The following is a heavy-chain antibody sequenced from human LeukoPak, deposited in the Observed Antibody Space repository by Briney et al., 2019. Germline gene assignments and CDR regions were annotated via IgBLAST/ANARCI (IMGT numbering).Heavy chain of an antibody. CDR2: IIPMFGTA. CDR3: AKDVGYYGSGTYYIEY. V-gene: IGHV1-69*13. D-gene: IGHD3-10*01. CDR1: GGTISSYG. Sequence: ASVKVSCKASGGTISSYGLSWVRQAPGQGLEWMGGIIPMFGTANYAQRFQGRVTITSDESTSTAYMELSSLRSEDTAVYYCAKDVGYYGSGTYYIEYWGQGTLVTVSS. J-gene: IGHJ4*02.